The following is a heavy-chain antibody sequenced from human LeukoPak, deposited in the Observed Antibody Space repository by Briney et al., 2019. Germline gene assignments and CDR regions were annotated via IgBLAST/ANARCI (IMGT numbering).Heavy chain of an antibody. V-gene: IGHV4-59*12. CDR1: GGSISSYY. D-gene: IGHD7-27*01. CDR2: IYYSGST. J-gene: IGHJ4*02. CDR3: ARDHKDWGVFDS. Sequence: PSETLSLTCTVSGGSISSYYWSWIRQPPGKGLEWIGYIYYSGSTNYNPSLKSRVTISVDTSKNQFSLKLSSVTAADTAMYYCARDHKDWGVFDSWGQGTLVTVSS.